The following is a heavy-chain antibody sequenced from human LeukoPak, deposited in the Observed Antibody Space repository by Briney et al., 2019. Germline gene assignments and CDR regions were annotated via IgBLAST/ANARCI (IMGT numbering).Heavy chain of an antibody. CDR1: GLTFNTYT. CDR2: ISNSGGST. Sequence: GGSLRLSCAASGLTFNTYTMYWVRQAPGKGLEWVSGISNSGGSTYYADSVKGRFTISRDNSKNTLYLQMNILRAEDMAVCYCAKGSSTIDAFDIWGQGTMVTVSS. CDR3: AKGSSTIDAFDI. V-gene: IGHV3-23*01. J-gene: IGHJ3*02. D-gene: IGHD4/OR15-4a*01.